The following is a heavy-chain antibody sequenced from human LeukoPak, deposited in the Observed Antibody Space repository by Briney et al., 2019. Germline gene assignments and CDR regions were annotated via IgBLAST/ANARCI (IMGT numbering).Heavy chain of an antibody. Sequence: GGSLRLSCAASGFTFSSYAMTWVRQAPGKGLEWVSAISGSGRNTYYVDSVKGRFTISRDNSKNTLYLQMNSLRAEDTAVYYCARDGYKGFDYWGQGTLVTVSS. V-gene: IGHV3-23*01. CDR2: ISGSGRNT. J-gene: IGHJ4*02. CDR1: GFTFSSYA. CDR3: ARDGYKGFDY. D-gene: IGHD5-24*01.